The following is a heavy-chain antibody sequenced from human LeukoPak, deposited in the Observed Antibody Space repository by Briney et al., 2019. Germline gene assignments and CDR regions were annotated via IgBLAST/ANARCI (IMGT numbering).Heavy chain of an antibody. J-gene: IGHJ4*02. D-gene: IGHD3-10*01. CDR1: GFTFSDYY. CDR2: ISASGGST. V-gene: IGHV3-23*01. Sequence: GGSLRLSCAASGFTFSDYYMSWIRQAPGKGLEWGSGISASGGSTYYADSVKGRFTISRDNSKNTLYLQMNSLRAEDTAVYYCAKDRGDRGDYFDYWGQGTLVTVSS. CDR3: AKDRGDRGDYFDY.